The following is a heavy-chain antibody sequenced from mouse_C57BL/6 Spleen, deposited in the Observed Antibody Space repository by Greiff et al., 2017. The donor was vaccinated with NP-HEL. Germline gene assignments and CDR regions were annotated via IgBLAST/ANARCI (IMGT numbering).Heavy chain of an antibody. V-gene: IGHV5-12*01. Sequence: DVHLVESGGGLVQPGGSLKLSCAASGFTFSDYYMYWVRQTPEKRLEWVAYISNGGGSTYYPDTVKGRFTISRDNAKNTLYLQMSRLKSEDTAMYYCARPMDYWGQGTSVTVSS. CDR2: ISNGGGST. J-gene: IGHJ4*01. CDR3: ARPMDY. CDR1: GFTFSDYY.